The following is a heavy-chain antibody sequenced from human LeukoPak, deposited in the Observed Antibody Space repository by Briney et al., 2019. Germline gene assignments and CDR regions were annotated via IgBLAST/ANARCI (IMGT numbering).Heavy chain of an antibody. CDR1: GFIFNTYW. CDR3: AKDSLDGTPWDY. CDR2: IKQDGSEI. Sequence: GGSLRLSWAASGFIFNTYWMSWVRQAPGRGLEWVANIKQDGSEIYYADSVKGRFTISRDNSKNTLYLQMNSLRAEDTAVYYCAKDSLDGTPWDYWGQGTLVTVSS. J-gene: IGHJ4*02. V-gene: IGHV3-7*01. D-gene: IGHD1-1*01.